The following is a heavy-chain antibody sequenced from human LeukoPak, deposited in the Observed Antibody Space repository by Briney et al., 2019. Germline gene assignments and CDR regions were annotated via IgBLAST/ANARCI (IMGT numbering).Heavy chain of an antibody. CDR2: IYYSGST. D-gene: IGHD4-23*01. J-gene: IGHJ4*02. Sequence: SETLSLTCTVSGASISSTTYYWGWIRQPPRKGLEWIASIYYSGSTYYNPSLKSRVTISVDTSKNQFSLKLNSVTAADTAVYYCVRDRLRWPKIDYWGQGTLVTVSS. V-gene: IGHV4-39*07. CDR3: VRDRLRWPKIDY. CDR1: GASISSTTYY.